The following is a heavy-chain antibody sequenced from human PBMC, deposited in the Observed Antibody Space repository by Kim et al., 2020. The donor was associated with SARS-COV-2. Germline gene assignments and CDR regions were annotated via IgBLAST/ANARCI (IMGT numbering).Heavy chain of an antibody. CDR2: INHSGST. CDR1: GGSFSGYY. J-gene: IGHJ4*02. D-gene: IGHD3-22*01. V-gene: IGHV4-34*01. CDR3: ARGRRRVYYDSSGYAASDY. Sequence: SETLSLTCAVYGGSFSGYYWNWIRQPQGKGLEWIGEINHSGSTNYNPSLKSRVTISVDTSKNQFSLKLSSVTAADTAVYYCARGRRRVYYDSSGYAASDYWGQGTLVTVSS.